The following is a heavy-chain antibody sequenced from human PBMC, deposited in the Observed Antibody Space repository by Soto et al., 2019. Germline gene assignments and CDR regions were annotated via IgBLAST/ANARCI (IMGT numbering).Heavy chain of an antibody. J-gene: IGHJ6*03. Sequence: SETLSLTCTVSGGSISSGGYYWSWIRQHPGKGLEWIGYIYYSGSTYYNPSLKSQVTISVDTPKNQFSLKLSSVTAADTAVYYCARAPITMVRGGPSYYYYYYMDVWGKGTTVTVSS. CDR3: ARAPITMVRGGPSYYYYYYMDV. D-gene: IGHD3-10*01. CDR2: IYYSGST. CDR1: GGSISSGGYY. V-gene: IGHV4-31*01.